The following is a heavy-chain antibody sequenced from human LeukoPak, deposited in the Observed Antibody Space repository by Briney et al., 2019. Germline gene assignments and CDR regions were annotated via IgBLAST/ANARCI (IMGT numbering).Heavy chain of an antibody. Sequence: SETLSLTCTVSGYSISSGYYWGWIRQPPGKGLEWIGSIYHSGSTYYNPSLKSRVTISVDTSKNQFSLRLSSVTAADTAVYYCARGYYYDSSGPIPAFDYWGQGTLVTVSS. CDR1: GYSISSGYY. CDR3: ARGYYYDSSGPIPAFDY. J-gene: IGHJ4*02. CDR2: IYHSGST. V-gene: IGHV4-38-2*02. D-gene: IGHD3-22*01.